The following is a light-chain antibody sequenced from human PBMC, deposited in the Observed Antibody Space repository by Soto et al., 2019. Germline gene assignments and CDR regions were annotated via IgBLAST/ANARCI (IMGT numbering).Light chain of an antibody. CDR1: SSDVGGYNY. CDR2: EVS. V-gene: IGLV2-14*01. J-gene: IGLJ1*01. CDR3: SSYTSSSFNYV. Sequence: QSALTQPASVSGSPGQSITISCTGTSSDVGGYNYVSWYQQHPGKAPKLMIYEVSNRPSGVSKRFSGSKSGNTASLTISGLQAEDEADYYCSSYTSSSFNYVFGTGTKLTV.